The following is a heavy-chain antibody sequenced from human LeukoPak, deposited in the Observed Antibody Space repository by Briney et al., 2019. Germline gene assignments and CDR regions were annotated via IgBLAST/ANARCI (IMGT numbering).Heavy chain of an antibody. CDR2: VYSSGST. J-gene: IGHJ4*02. Sequence: SETLSLTCTVSGGSISSYYWNWIRQPPGKGLEWIGYVYSSGSTIYNPSLNRRVTMSVDTSKNQLSLRLSSVTAADTAVYYCARALTFGGVIVRGYWGQGILVTVSS. CDR1: GGSISSYY. V-gene: IGHV4-59*01. D-gene: IGHD3-16*02. CDR3: ARALTFGGVIVRGY.